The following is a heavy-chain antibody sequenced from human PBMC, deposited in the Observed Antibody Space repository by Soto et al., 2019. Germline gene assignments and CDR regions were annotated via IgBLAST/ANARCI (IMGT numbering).Heavy chain of an antibody. J-gene: IGHJ4*02. CDR1: GFTFSSYG. CDR3: ARDQGEMATVALGY. V-gene: IGHV3-30*03. CDR2: ITYDADDE. D-gene: IGHD4-4*01. Sequence: QVQLVESGGGVVQPGMSLRLSCAASGFTFSSYGMHWVRQAPGRGLEWVAVITYDADDENYADSVKGRFTISRDNSKKTLFLQMNSLRAEDTAVYYCARDQGEMATVALGYWSQGTLVTVSS.